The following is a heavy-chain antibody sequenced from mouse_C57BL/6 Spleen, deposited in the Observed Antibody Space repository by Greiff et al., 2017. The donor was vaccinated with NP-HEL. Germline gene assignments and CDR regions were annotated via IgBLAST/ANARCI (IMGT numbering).Heavy chain of an antibody. J-gene: IGHJ3*01. D-gene: IGHD2-3*01. Sequence: VQLQQSGPELVKPGASVKISCKASGYSFTGYYMNWVKQSPEKSLEWIGEINPSTGGTTYNQKFKAKATLTVDKSSSTAYMKLKSLTSEDSAVYYCASHDGFFAYWGQGTLVTVSA. CDR1: GYSFTGYY. V-gene: IGHV1-42*01. CDR3: ASHDGFFAY. CDR2: INPSTGGT.